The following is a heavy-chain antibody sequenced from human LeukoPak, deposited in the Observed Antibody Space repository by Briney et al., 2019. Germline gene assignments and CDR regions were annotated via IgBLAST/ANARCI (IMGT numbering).Heavy chain of an antibody. D-gene: IGHD4-17*01. J-gene: IGHJ4*02. V-gene: IGHV4-39*07. CDR3: ARLGDYIDY. Sequence: GLEWIGSIYYSGSTYYNPFLRSRVTISVDTSKNQFSLKLSSVTAADTAVYYCARLGDYIDYWGQGTLVTVSS. CDR2: IYYSGST.